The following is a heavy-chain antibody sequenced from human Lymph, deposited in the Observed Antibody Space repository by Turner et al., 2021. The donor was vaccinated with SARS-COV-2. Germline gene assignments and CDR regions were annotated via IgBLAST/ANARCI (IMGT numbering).Heavy chain of an antibody. CDR2: IWFDGSNK. Sequence: QVQLVESGGGVVQPGRSLRLSCAASEFTFSNSGMHWVRQAPGKGLEWVAVIWFDGSNKFYADSVKGRFTISRDNSKNTLYLQMNSLRAEDTAVYDCARHSGGRLDYWGQGTLVTVSS. J-gene: IGHJ4*02. CDR3: ARHSGGRLDY. D-gene: IGHD1-26*01. V-gene: IGHV3-33*01. CDR1: EFTFSNSG.